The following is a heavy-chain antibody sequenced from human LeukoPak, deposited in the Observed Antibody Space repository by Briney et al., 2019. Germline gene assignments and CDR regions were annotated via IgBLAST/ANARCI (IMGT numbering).Heavy chain of an antibody. V-gene: IGHV1-2*02. D-gene: IGHD2-15*01. CDR1: GYTFTGYY. CDR2: INPNSGGT. J-gene: IGHJ4*02. Sequence: GASVKVSCKAAGYTFTGYYMHWVRLAPRQGLEWMGWINPNSGGTNYAQKFQGRLTMTRDTSISTAYMVLIRLMSEAKAVYHCARQQRALLSTRYCSGGSCYSDYWGPGTLVPVSS. CDR3: ARQQRALLSTRYCSGGSCYSDY.